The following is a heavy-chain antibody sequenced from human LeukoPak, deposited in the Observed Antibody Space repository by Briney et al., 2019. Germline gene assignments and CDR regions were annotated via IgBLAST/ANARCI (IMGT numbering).Heavy chain of an antibody. CDR3: ASQEERYCSGGSCYGGYYFDY. Sequence: QTGGSLRLSCAASGFSFSTYWMSWVRQAPGKGLEWVSYISSSSSTIYYADSVKGRFTISRDNAKNSLYLQMNSLRAEDTAVYYCASQEERYCSGGSCYGGYYFDYWGQGTLVTVSS. CDR2: ISSSSSTI. V-gene: IGHV3-48*01. D-gene: IGHD2-15*01. J-gene: IGHJ4*02. CDR1: GFSFSTYW.